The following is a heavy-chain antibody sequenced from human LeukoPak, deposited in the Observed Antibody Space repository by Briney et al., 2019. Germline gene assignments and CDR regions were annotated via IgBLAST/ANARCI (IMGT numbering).Heavy chain of an antibody. Sequence: PGGSLRLSCAASGFNFRDAAMTWVRQAPEKGLEWVSLIASNGANSYYAESVKGRFSISRDNSKNMLSLQMNSLRAEDTAVYYCARDPYGSGDGYFDYWGQGTLVSVSS. CDR2: IASNGANS. CDR1: GFNFRDAA. J-gene: IGHJ4*02. D-gene: IGHD3-10*01. V-gene: IGHV3-23*01. CDR3: ARDPYGSGDGYFDY.